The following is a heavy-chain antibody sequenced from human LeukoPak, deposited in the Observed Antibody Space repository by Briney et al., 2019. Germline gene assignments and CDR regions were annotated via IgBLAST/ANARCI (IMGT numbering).Heavy chain of an antibody. Sequence: GGTLRLSCAASGFTFSSFGMSWVRQAPGKGLEWVSAISSTGGTAYYADSVKGRFTISRDNSKNTLYLQMNSLRAEDTAIYSYAKSGDRGAYCSGGTCYPYYYYNMDVWGKGTTVTISS. CDR1: GFTFSSFG. CDR3: AKSGDRGAYCSGGTCYPYYYYNMDV. CDR2: ISSTGGTA. D-gene: IGHD2-15*01. V-gene: IGHV3-23*01. J-gene: IGHJ6*03.